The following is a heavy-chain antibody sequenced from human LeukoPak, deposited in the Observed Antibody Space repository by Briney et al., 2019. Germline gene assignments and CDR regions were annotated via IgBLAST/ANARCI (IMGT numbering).Heavy chain of an antibody. D-gene: IGHD3-9*01. CDR3: ARDNDWAFHY. CDR1: GFTFSNYV. CDR2: INHNGEMI. Sequence: GGSLRLSCAASGFTFSNYVMSWVHQAPGKGLEWVSYINHNGEMIFYPDFVKGRFTISRDNAKNSLYLQMNSLRDEDTAVYYCARDNDWAFHYWGQGTLVTVSS. V-gene: IGHV3-48*02. J-gene: IGHJ4*02.